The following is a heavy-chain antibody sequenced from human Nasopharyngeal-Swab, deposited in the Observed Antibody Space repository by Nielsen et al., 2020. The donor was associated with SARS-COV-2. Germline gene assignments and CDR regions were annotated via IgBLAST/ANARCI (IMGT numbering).Heavy chain of an antibody. CDR1: GLTFSSYG. J-gene: IGHJ3*02. CDR3: AKDMTAKYCSSTSCQREDAFDI. V-gene: IGHV3-30*02. D-gene: IGHD2-2*01. Sequence: GGSLRLSCAASGLTFSSYGMHWVRQAPGKGLEWVAFIRYDGSNKYYADSVKGRFTISRDNSKNTLYLQMNSLRAEDTAVYYCAKDMTAKYCSSTSCQREDAFDIWGQGTMVTVSS. CDR2: IRYDGSNK.